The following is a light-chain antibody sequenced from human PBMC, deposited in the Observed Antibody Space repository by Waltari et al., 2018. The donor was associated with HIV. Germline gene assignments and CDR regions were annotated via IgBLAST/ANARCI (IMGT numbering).Light chain of an antibody. J-gene: IGLJ2*01. CDR3: NSRDSSGVV. CDR2: GKN. V-gene: IGLV3-19*01. CDR1: SLRSYY. Sequence: SSELTQDPAVSVALGQTVRITCQGDSLRSYYASWYQQKPGQAPVLVIYGKNNRPSGIPDRFSGSSSGNTASLTITGAQAEDEADYYCNSRDSSGVVFGGGTKL.